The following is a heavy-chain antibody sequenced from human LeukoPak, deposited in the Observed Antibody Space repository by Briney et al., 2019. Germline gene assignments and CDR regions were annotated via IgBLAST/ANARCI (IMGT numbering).Heavy chain of an antibody. CDR1: GYTFTSYD. Sequence: ASVKVSCKASGYTFTSYDINWVRQATGQGLEWMGWMNPNSGNTGYAQKFQGRVTMTRNTSISTAHMELSSLRSEDTAVYYCARGLRWFGESYDYWGQGTLVTVSS. CDR2: MNPNSGNT. CDR3: ARGLRWFGESYDY. J-gene: IGHJ4*02. D-gene: IGHD3-10*01. V-gene: IGHV1-8*01.